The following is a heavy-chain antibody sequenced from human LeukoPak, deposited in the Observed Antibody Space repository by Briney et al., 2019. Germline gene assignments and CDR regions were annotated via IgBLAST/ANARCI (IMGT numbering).Heavy chain of an antibody. V-gene: IGHV3-23*01. CDR1: GFTFNKAL. CDR2: ISSSGGST. J-gene: IGHJ4*02. Sequence: GGSLRLSCTASGFTFNKALMSWVRQAPGKGLEWVSTISSSGGSTYYADSVKGRLTISRDNLKNTLDLQMNSLRAEDTAIYYCAKARIAVTGIFDYWGQGTLVTVSS. CDR3: AKARIAVTGIFDY. D-gene: IGHD6-19*01.